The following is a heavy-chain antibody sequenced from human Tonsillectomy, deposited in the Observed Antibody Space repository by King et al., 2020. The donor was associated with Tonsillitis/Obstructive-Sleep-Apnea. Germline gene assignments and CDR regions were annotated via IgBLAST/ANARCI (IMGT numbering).Heavy chain of an antibody. CDR1: GFTFSSSA. Sequence: VQLVESGGGLVQPGGSLRLSCSASGFTFSSSAMHWVRQCPGKGLEYVSAITSNGGGTYYADSVKGRFTISRDNSKNTLYLQMSSLRADDTAVYYCVKGAGGYYDYWGQGTLVTVSS. D-gene: IGHD3-22*01. CDR3: VKGAGGYYDY. J-gene: IGHJ4*02. V-gene: IGHV3-64D*06. CDR2: ITSNGGGT.